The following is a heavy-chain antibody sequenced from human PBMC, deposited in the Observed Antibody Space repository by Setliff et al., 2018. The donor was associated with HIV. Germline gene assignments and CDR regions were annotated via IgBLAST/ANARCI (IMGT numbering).Heavy chain of an antibody. CDR1: GGSFSGYY. J-gene: IGHJ4*02. CDR2: INHSGST. D-gene: IGHD3-10*01. Sequence: PSETLSLTCPVYGGSFSGYYWSWIRQSPGKGLEWIGEINHSGSTNYNPSLKSRVTILGDTSKNQFSLKLSSVTAADTAVYYCARRAGSDYFTRFDYWGQGTLVTVSS. V-gene: IGHV4-34*01. CDR3: ARRAGSDYFTRFDY.